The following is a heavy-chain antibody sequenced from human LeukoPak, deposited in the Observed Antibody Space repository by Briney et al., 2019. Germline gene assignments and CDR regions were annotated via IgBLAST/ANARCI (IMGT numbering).Heavy chain of an antibody. V-gene: IGHV1-2*02. J-gene: IGHJ4*02. Sequence: ASVKVSCKASGYTFTAYYMHWVRQAPGQGLEWMGWINPNSGGTYYTQKFQGRVTMTRDTSISTAYMELSRLTSDDTAVYYCARGAHYYDTSGYLMPLNYWGQGTLVTASS. CDR2: INPNSGGT. CDR1: GYTFTAYY. D-gene: IGHD3-22*01. CDR3: ARGAHYYDTSGYLMPLNY.